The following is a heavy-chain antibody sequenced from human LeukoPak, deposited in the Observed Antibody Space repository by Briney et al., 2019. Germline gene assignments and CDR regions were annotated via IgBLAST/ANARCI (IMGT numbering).Heavy chain of an antibody. Sequence: SETLSLTCAVSGGSISSGDYPWSWIRQPPGKGLEWIGYIFHTGHTSYNPSLKSRVTISVDMSKNHLSLKLSSVTAADTAVYYCARDLTVTTYDYWGQGTLVTVSS. CDR2: IFHTGHT. V-gene: IGHV4-30-2*01. CDR1: GGSISSGDYP. D-gene: IGHD4-17*01. J-gene: IGHJ4*02. CDR3: ARDLTVTTYDY.